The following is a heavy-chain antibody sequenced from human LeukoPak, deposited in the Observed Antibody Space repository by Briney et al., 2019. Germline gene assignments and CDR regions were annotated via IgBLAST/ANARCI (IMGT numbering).Heavy chain of an antibody. CDR1: GGSFSGYY. J-gene: IGHJ4*02. CDR3: ARLRLWFGESTLFDY. D-gene: IGHD3-10*01. Sequence: SETLSLTCAVYGGSFSGYYWSWIRQPPGKGLEWIGEINHSGSTNYNPSLKSRVTISVDTSKNQSSLKLSSVTAADTAVYYCARLRLWFGESTLFDYWGQGTLVTVSS. CDR2: INHSGST. V-gene: IGHV4-34*01.